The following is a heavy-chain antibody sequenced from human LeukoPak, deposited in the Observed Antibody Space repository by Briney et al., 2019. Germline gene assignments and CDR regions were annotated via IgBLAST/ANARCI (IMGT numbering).Heavy chain of an antibody. CDR2: SSSRRSDL. Sequence: PGGSLRLSCAASGFTFSAYNMNWVRQAPGKGLEWVSSSSSRRSDLYYADSVKGRFTISRDNAKRSLYLQMNSLRAEDTAVYYCARGDETAILDYWGQGTLVTVSS. CDR3: ARGDETAILDY. D-gene: IGHD5-18*01. V-gene: IGHV3-21*01. CDR1: GFTFSAYN. J-gene: IGHJ4*02.